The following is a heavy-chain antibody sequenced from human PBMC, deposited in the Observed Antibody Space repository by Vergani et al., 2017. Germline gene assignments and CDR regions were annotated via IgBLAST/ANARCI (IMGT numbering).Heavy chain of an antibody. J-gene: IGHJ4*02. CDR2: IIPIFGTA. D-gene: IGHD6-13*01. V-gene: IGHV1-69*01. CDR3: AKDNPAAGIKFFDY. CDR1: GGTFSSYA. Sequence: QVQLVQSGAEVKKPGSSVKVSCKASGGTFSSYAISWVRQATGQGIEWMGGIIPIFGTANYAQKFQGRVTITADESTSTAYMELSSLRSEDTAVYYCAKDNPAAGIKFFDYWGQGTLVTVSS.